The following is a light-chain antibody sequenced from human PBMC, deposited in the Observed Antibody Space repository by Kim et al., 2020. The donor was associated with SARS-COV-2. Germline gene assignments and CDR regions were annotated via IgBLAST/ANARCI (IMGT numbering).Light chain of an antibody. J-gene: IGKJ4*01. CDR2: WAS. CDR1: QSVLYSSNNKDY. V-gene: IGKV4-1*01. CDR3: QQYFITPLT. Sequence: ATINCKSSQSVLYSSNNKDYLAWYQQKPGQPPKLLIYWASTRESGVPDRFSGSASGTDFTLTISSLQAEDVAVYYCQQYFITPLTFGGGTKVDIK.